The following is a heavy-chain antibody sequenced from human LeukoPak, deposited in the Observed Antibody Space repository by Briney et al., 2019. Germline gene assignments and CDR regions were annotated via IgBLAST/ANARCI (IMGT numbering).Heavy chain of an antibody. V-gene: IGHV3-7*01. D-gene: IGHD6-13*01. J-gene: IGHJ4*02. CDR1: GFSFSTYW. Sequence: GGSLRLSCAASGFSFSTYWMSWVRQAPGKGLEWVANIKQDGSEKYYVDSAKGRFAISRDNAKNSLYLQMNSLRAEDTAVYYCATDLGSSRPNFWGQGILVTVSS. CDR3: ATDLGSSRPNF. CDR2: IKQDGSEK.